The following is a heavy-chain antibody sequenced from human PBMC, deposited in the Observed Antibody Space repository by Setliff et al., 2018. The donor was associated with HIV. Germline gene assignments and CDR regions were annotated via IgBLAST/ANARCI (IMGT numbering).Heavy chain of an antibody. D-gene: IGHD2-15*01. CDR2: IKEDGSVA. CDR3: VRGLGSEFDY. Sequence: PGGSLRLSCVASGFTFSRYWMSWVRQAPGKGLEFVANIKEDGSVANYVDSVKGRFTISRDNAKNLAFLQMNSLKIEDTAVYYCVRGLGSEFDYWGQGTLVTVSS. V-gene: IGHV3-7*03. J-gene: IGHJ4*02. CDR1: GFTFSRYW.